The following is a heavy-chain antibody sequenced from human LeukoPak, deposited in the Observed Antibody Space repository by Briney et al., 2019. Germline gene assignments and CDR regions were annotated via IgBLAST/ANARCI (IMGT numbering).Heavy chain of an antibody. Sequence: SETLSLTCAVSGGSISSSNWGGGVRQPPGKGLEWIGEIYHIESTNYNPSLTSRVTISVDTSKNQFSLTLSSVTAADTAVYYCARGLTMVRGVRPFDYWGQGTLVTVSS. D-gene: IGHD3-10*01. CDR2: IYHIEST. CDR3: ARGLTMVRGVRPFDY. V-gene: IGHV4-4*02. CDR1: GGSISSSNW. J-gene: IGHJ4*02.